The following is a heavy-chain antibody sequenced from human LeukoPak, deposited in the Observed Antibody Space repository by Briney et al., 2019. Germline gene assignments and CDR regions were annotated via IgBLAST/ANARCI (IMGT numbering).Heavy chain of an antibody. V-gene: IGHV3-23*01. Sequence: PGGSLRLSCAASGFTFSSYAMSWVRQAPGKGLEWVSAISGSGGSTYYADSVKGRFTISRDNSKNTLYLQMNSLRAEDTAVYYCAKDLRYCSSTSCLSSFDYWGQGTLVTVSS. D-gene: IGHD2-2*01. CDR1: GFTFSSYA. J-gene: IGHJ4*02. CDR3: AKDLRYCSSTSCLSSFDY. CDR2: ISGSGGST.